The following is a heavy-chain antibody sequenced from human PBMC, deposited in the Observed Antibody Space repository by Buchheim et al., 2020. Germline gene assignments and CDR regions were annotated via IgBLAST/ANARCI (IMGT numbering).Heavy chain of an antibody. V-gene: IGHV3-74*01. CDR1: GFTFSGFW. J-gene: IGHJ4*02. CDR3: ARDDGRGGGRWSEAFDY. CDR2: INNDGSNT. D-gene: IGHD3-16*01. Sequence: EVQLVESGGGSVQPGGSLRLSCAASGFTFSGFWMHWVRQAPGKGLVWVAHINNDGSNTAYADSVKGRFTISRDNAKDTVFLQMNSLKGDDTALYYCARDDGRGGGRWSEAFDYWGQGTL.